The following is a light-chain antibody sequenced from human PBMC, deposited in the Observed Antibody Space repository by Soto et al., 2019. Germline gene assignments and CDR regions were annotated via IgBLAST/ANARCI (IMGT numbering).Light chain of an antibody. CDR3: TSKTSSITYV. CDR2: EVS. V-gene: IGLV2-14*01. Sequence: QSALAQPASVSGSPGQSITISCTGTSSDVGGYNYVSWYQQHPGKVPKLMIYEVSNRPSGVSNRFSGSKSGNTASLTISGLQAEDEADYYCTSKTSSITYVVGTGTKVTVL. J-gene: IGLJ1*01. CDR1: SSDVGGYNY.